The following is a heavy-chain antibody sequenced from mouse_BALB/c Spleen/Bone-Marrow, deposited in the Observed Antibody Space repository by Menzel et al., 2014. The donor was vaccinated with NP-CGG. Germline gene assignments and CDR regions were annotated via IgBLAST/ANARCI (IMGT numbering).Heavy chain of an antibody. V-gene: IGHV1-9*01. CDR3: ARRGYDGAY. CDR2: ILPGSGST. Sequence: VQLQESGAELMKPGASVKISCKATGYTFSSYWIEWVKRRPGHGLEWIGEILPGSGSTNYNEKFKGKATFTADTSSNTAYMQRSSLTSEDSAVYYCARRGYDGAYWGQGTLVTVSA. CDR1: GYTFSSYW. D-gene: IGHD2-14*01. J-gene: IGHJ3*01.